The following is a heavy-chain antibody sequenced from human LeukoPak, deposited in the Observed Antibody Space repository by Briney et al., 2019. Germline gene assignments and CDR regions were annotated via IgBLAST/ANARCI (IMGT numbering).Heavy chain of an antibody. V-gene: IGHV3-30*18. CDR3: AKESEGYGGNY. D-gene: IGHD4-23*01. J-gene: IGHJ4*02. CDR2: ISYDGSNK. Sequence: GGSLRHSCAASGFTFSNYGMHWVRQAPGKGLEWVAVISYDGSNKYYADSVKGRFTISRDNSKNTLYLQMNSLRAEDTAVYYCAKESEGYGGNYWGQGTLVTVSS. CDR1: GFTFSNYG.